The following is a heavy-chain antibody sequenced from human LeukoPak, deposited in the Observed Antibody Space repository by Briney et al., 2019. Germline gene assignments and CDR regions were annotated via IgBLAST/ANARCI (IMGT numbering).Heavy chain of an antibody. V-gene: IGHV7-4-1*02. D-gene: IGHD3-22*01. CDR2: INTNTGNP. J-gene: IGHJ4*02. CDR3: ARAFVAYYYDSSGYYPLGY. CDR1: GYTFTSYA. Sequence: ASVKVSCKASGYTFTSYAMSWVRQAPGQGLEWMGWINTNTGNPTYAQGFTGRFVFSLDTSVSTAYLQISSLKAEDTAVYYCARAFVAYYYDSSGYYPLGYWGQGTLVTVSS.